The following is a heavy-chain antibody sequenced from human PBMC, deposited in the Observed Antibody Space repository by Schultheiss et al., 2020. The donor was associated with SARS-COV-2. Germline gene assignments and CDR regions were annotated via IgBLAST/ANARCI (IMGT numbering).Heavy chain of an antibody. CDR3: ARDGTVQLWSSFDY. J-gene: IGHJ4*02. D-gene: IGHD5-18*01. Sequence: GGSLRLSCAASGFTFSDYYMSWIRQAPGKGLEWVSYISSSSSYTNYADSVKGRFTISRDNAKNSLYLQMNSLRAEDTAVYYCARDGTVQLWSSFDYWGQGTLVTVSS. CDR1: GFTFSDYY. V-gene: IGHV3-11*06. CDR2: ISSSSSYT.